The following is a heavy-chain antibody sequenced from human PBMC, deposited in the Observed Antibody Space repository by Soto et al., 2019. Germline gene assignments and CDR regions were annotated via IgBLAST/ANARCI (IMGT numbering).Heavy chain of an antibody. CDR1: EYTFSSYN. Sequence: GGALRLLSAASEYTFSSYNMNWVRQASGKGLEWVSSIISSSSYVSYADSVKGRFTISRDNGKSSLYLRMNTLRAEDTAVYYCARAHTSSSYRYYAIDVWGQGTAVTVSS. CDR2: IISSSSYV. J-gene: IGHJ6*02. D-gene: IGHD6-13*01. V-gene: IGHV3-21*01. CDR3: ARAHTSSSYRYYAIDV.